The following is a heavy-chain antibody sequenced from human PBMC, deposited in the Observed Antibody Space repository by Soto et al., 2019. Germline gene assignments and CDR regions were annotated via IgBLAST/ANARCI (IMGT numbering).Heavy chain of an antibody. D-gene: IGHD6-13*01. Sequence: ASVKVSCKASGYTFTSYYMHWVRQAPGQGLEWMGIINPSGGSTSYAQKFQGRVTMTRDTSTSTVYMELSSLRSEDTAVYYCARDSRQQPILYYYYGMDVWGQGTTVTVSS. CDR3: ARDSRQQPILYYYYGMDV. CDR1: GYTFTSYY. CDR2: INPSGGST. V-gene: IGHV1-46*01. J-gene: IGHJ6*02.